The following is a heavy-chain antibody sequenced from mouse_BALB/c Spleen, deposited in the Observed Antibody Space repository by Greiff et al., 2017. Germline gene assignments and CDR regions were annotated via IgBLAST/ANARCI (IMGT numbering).Heavy chain of an antibody. J-gene: IGHJ4*01. CDR1: GYSITSYYA. D-gene: IGHD1-2*01. CDR3: SRWGYGYDYYAMDY. CDR2: ISYSGST. V-gene: IGHV3-2*02. Sequence: EVKLMESGPGLVKPSQSLSLTCTVTGYSITSYYAWNWIRQFPGNKLEWMGYISYSGSTSYNPSLKSRISITRDTSKNQFFLQLNSVTTEDTATYYCSRWGYGYDYYAMDYWGQGTSVTVSS.